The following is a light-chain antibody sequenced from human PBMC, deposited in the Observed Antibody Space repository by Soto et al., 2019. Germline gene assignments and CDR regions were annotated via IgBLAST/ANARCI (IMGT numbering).Light chain of an antibody. CDR1: ESFSRN. CDR3: QQYNSWPPTT. V-gene: IGKV3-15*01. J-gene: IGKJ5*01. Sequence: SRATLSGSPGERAALSCRASESFSRNLAWYQQKPGQAPRLLIYDASTRATGIPDRFSGGGSGTEFTLTISSLQSEDFVVYYCQQYNSWPPTTLGQGTRMEIK. CDR2: DAS.